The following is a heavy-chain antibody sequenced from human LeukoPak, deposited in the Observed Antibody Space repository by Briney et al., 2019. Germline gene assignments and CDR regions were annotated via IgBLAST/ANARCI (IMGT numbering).Heavy chain of an antibody. CDR1: GFTLSSYW. Sequence: TGGSLRLSCAASGFTLSSYWMYWVRQAPGKGLVWVSRIDTDVSSTNYADSVKGRFTISRDNAKNTLYLQMNSLRAEDTAVYYCARGLLGIDFWGQGTLVTVSS. V-gene: IGHV3-74*01. J-gene: IGHJ4*02. CDR2: IDTDVSST. D-gene: IGHD2-8*02. CDR3: ARGLLGIDF.